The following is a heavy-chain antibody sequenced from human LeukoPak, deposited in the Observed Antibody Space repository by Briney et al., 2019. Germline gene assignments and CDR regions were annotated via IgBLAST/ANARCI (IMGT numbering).Heavy chain of an antibody. D-gene: IGHD1-26*01. J-gene: IGHJ3*02. Sequence: SETLSLTCTISGASISSYYWNWIRQPPGKEPEWIGYIHYSGSSKQNPSLKSRVTMSVDTSKNQFSLKLSSVTAADTAVYYCARGGDDAFDIWGQGTMVTVSS. CDR1: GASISSYY. CDR2: IHYSGSS. CDR3: ARGGDDAFDI. V-gene: IGHV4-59*12.